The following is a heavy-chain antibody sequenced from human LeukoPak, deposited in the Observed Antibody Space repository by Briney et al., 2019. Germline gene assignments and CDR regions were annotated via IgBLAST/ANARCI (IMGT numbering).Heavy chain of an antibody. CDR1: GFTFDDYA. CDR3: AKTMGAYYYYYYMDV. CDR2: ISGDGGST. Sequence: PGGSLRLSCAASGFTFDDYAMHWVRQAPGKGLEWVSLISGDGGSTYYADSVKGRFTISRDNSKNSLYLQMNSLRTEDTALYYCAKTMGAYYYYYYMDVWGKGTTVTVSS. J-gene: IGHJ6*03. V-gene: IGHV3-43*02. D-gene: IGHD1-26*01.